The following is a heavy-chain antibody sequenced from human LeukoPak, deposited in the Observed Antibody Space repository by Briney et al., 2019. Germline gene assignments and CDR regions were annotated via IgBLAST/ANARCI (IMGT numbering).Heavy chain of an antibody. CDR3: ARGEGMGSWDYGSARIENWFDP. V-gene: IGHV3-7*03. CDR1: GFTFSSYW. CDR2: IKQDGSEK. Sequence: GGSLRLSCAASGFTFSSYWMSWVRQAPGKGLEWVANIKQDGSEKYYVDSVKGRFTISRDNAKNSLYLQMNSLRAEDTAVYYCARGEGMGSWDYGSARIENWFDPWGQGTLVTVSS. D-gene: IGHD3-10*01. J-gene: IGHJ5*02.